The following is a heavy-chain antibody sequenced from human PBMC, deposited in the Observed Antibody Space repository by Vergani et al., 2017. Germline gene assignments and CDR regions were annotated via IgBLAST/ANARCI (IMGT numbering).Heavy chain of an antibody. J-gene: IGHJ4*02. CDR2: ISGSGGST. D-gene: IGHD3-10*01. CDR3: AEVVHSGECDY. V-gene: IGHV3-23*01. CDR1: GFTFSSYA. Sequence: EVQLLESGGGLVQPGGSLRLSCAASGFTFSSYAMSWVRQAPGKGLEWVSAISGSGGSTYYADTVKGRFTISRDNSKNTLDLQMNSLGAEDTAVYYGAEVVHSGECDYWGQGTLVTVSS.